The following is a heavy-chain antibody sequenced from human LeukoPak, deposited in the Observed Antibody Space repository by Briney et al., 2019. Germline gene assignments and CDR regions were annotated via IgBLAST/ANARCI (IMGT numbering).Heavy chain of an antibody. J-gene: IGHJ4*02. CDR1: GFTFSSYG. D-gene: IGHD3-10*01. V-gene: IGHV3-23*01. Sequence: PGGSLRLSCAASGFTFSSYGMSWVRQAPGKGLEWVSAITATSSSTHDADSAKGRFTISRDNSKNTLYLQMNSLRAEDTAVYYCAKDSTAPISITMVRGRWYFDYWGQGTLVTVSS. CDR3: AKDSTAPISITMVRGRWYFDY. CDR2: ITATSSST.